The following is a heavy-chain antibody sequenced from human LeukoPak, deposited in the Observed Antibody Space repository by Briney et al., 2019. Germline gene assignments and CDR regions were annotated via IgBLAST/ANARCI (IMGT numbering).Heavy chain of an antibody. V-gene: IGHV3-7*01. Sequence: GGPLRLSCAVSGFTFSTYWMAWVRQAPGKGLEWVANIKGDESAKHQADSVKGRFTIFRDNAQRSVYLQMSSLRGEDTAVYYCARDVGGSLDYWGQGTLVTVSS. CDR1: GFTFSTYW. CDR2: IKGDESAK. CDR3: ARDVGGSLDY. J-gene: IGHJ4*02. D-gene: IGHD1-26*01.